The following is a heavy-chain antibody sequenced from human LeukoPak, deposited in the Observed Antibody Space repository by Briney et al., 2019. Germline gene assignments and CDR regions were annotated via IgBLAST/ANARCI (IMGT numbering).Heavy chain of an antibody. CDR3: ARTPLRGATFFTSYPNWFDT. Sequence: SETLSLTCTVPGGSISSSSYYWGWIRQPPGKGLEWIGRVYSSGSTDYNPSLKSRLSISVDTSKIQFSLRLSSVTVADTAVYYCARTPLRGATFFTSYPNWFDTWGQGTLVTVSS. CDR1: GGSISSSSYY. D-gene: IGHD3-10*01. CDR2: VYSSGST. V-gene: IGHV4-39*07. J-gene: IGHJ5*02.